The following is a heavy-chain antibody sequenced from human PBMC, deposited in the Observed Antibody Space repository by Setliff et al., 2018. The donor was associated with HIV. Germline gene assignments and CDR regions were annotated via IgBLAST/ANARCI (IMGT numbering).Heavy chain of an antibody. CDR1: GYTSTTYG. CDR2: MNPNSGDT. CDR3: ARGTRVGANDAFDI. D-gene: IGHD1-26*01. J-gene: IGHJ3*02. Sequence: ASVKVSCKASGYTSTTYGINWVRQATGQGLEWMGWMNPNSGDTGYAQKFQGRVTMTRDTSISTAYMELSRLRSDDTAVYFCARGTRVGANDAFDIWGQGTMVTVSS. V-gene: IGHV1-8*01.